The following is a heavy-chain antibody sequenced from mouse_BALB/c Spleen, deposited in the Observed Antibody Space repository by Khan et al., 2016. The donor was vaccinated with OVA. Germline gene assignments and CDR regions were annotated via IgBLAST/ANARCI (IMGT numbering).Heavy chain of an antibody. Sequence: EVELVESGGGLVQPGGSRKLSCAASGFTFSSFGMHWVRQAPEKGLEWVAYISSGSSTIYYADTVKGRFTISRDNPKNTLFLQMTSLTSQDTAIYYCSISRYDLWYFDVWGAVTTVTVSS. V-gene: IGHV5-17*02. CDR1: GFTFSSFG. CDR3: SISRYDLWYFDV. CDR2: ISSGSSTI. D-gene: IGHD2-14*01. J-gene: IGHJ1*01.